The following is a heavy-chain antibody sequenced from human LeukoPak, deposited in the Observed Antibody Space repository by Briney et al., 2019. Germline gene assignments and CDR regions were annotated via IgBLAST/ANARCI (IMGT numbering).Heavy chain of an antibody. CDR2: IYYSGST. CDR1: GASTIAYY. Sequence: SETLSLTCSVSGASTIAYYWSWIRQPPGKGLEWIGFIYYSGSTNYNPSLKSRVTISVDTSKNQFSLKLSSVTAADTAVYYCARDPGYYDSSGYYDAFDIWGQGTVVTVSS. CDR3: ARDPGYYDSSGYYDAFDI. J-gene: IGHJ3*02. V-gene: IGHV4-59*01. D-gene: IGHD3-22*01.